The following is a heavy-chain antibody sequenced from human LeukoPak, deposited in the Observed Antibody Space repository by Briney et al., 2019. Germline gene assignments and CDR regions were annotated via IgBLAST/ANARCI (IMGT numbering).Heavy chain of an antibody. CDR1: GGSISSYY. D-gene: IGHD2-2*01. CDR2: IYYSGST. Sequence: PSETLSLTCTVSGGSISSYYWSWIRQPPGKGLEWIGYIYYSGSTNYNPSLKSRVTMSVDTSKNQFSLKLSSVTAADTAVYYCARNEYQLLYAFDIWGQGTMVTVSS. CDR3: ARNEYQLLYAFDI. J-gene: IGHJ3*02. V-gene: IGHV4-59*01.